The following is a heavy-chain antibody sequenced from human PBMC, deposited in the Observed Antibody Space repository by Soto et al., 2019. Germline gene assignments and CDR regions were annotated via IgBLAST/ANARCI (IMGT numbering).Heavy chain of an antibody. CDR3: AGGRMQLWPDY. CDR1: GFIFSNYA. Sequence: PVGSLRLSCVASGFIFSNYAMHWVRQAPGKGLEWVAVISSGGTNKYYADSVKGRFTLSRDNSRNTVYLQMSSLTPEDTAVYYCAGGRMQLWPDYWGQGTLVTVSS. V-gene: IGHV3-30-3*01. CDR2: ISSGGTNK. D-gene: IGHD5-18*01. J-gene: IGHJ4*02.